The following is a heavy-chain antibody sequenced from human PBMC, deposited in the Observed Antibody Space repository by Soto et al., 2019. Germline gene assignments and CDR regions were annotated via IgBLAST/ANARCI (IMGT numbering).Heavy chain of an antibody. CDR3: AREIWGPEY. CDR2: IKKDGSEK. CDR1: GFTFTNYW. J-gene: IGHJ4*02. D-gene: IGHD7-27*01. Sequence: EVQLVESGGGLVQPGGSLRLSCAASGFTFTNYWMTWVRQAPGRGLEWVANIKKDGSEKHYADSVKGRFTISRDNAKNSLYLQINSLRAEDTAVYYCAREIWGPEYWGQGTLVTVSS. V-gene: IGHV3-7*03.